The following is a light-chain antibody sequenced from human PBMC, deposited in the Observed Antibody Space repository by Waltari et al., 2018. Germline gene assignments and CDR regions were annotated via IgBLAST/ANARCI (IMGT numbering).Light chain of an antibody. J-gene: IGKJ1*01. CDR3: QQYYSNPAT. Sequence: IQLTQSPSTLPASVGDRVTITCRASQGISSYLAWYQQKPGKAPKVLIYAASTLQSGVPSRFSGSGSGTDFTLTISCLQSEDFAIYYCQQYYSNPATFGQGTKVEIK. CDR1: QGISSY. V-gene: IGKV1-8*01. CDR2: AAS.